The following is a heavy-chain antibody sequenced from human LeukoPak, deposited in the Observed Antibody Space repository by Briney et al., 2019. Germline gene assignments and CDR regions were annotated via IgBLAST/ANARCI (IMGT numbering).Heavy chain of an antibody. D-gene: IGHD1-26*01. Sequence: GESLKISCKGSGYSFTSYWIGWVRQMPGKGLEWMGIIFPGDSDTRYTPSFQGQVTMSVDRSISTAYLQWSSLKASDTAMYYCARPGAGATAYDGFDIWGQGTMVTVSS. CDR1: GYSFTSYW. J-gene: IGHJ3*02. CDR3: ARPGAGATAYDGFDI. V-gene: IGHV5-51*01. CDR2: IFPGDSDT.